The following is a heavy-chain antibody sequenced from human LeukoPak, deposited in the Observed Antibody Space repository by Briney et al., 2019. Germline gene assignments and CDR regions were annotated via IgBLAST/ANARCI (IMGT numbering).Heavy chain of an antibody. D-gene: IGHD3-10*01. CDR2: INPNSGGT. CDR1: GYTFTGYY. CDR3: ARVRFGEWHTRENI. J-gene: IGHJ3*02. V-gene: IGHV1-2*02. Sequence: ASVKVSCKASGYTFTGYYIHWVRQAPGQGLEWMGWINPNSGGTNYAQKFQGRVTMTRDTSISTAYMELSRLRSDDTAVYYCARVRFGEWHTRENIWGQGTMVTVSS.